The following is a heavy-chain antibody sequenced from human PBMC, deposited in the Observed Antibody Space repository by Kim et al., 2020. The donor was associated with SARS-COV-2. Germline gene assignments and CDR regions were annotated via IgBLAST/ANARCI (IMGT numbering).Heavy chain of an antibody. CDR3: AKPNWGSGSYYSLCAFDI. V-gene: IGHV3-23*01. D-gene: IGHD3-10*01. Sequence: KGRFTISRDNSKNTLYLQMNSLRAEDTAVYYCAKPNWGSGSYYSLCAFDIWGQGTMVTVSS. J-gene: IGHJ3*02.